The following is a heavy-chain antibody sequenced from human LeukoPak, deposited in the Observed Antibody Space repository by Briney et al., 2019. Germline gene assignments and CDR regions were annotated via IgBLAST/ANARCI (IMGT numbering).Heavy chain of an antibody. CDR3: AKNSGSYPRYYFDY. D-gene: IGHD1-26*01. Sequence: PGGSLRLSCAASGFTFSSYAMTWVRQAPGKGLKWVSGISGSGGSTYYADSVKGRFTISRDNSNNTLYLQMNSLRAEDTAVYYCAKNSGSYPRYYFDYWGQGTLVTVSS. CDR2: ISGSGGST. CDR1: GFTFSSYA. J-gene: IGHJ4*02. V-gene: IGHV3-23*01.